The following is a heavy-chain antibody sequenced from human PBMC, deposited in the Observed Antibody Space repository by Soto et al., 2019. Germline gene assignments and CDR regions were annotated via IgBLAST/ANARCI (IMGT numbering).Heavy chain of an antibody. CDR1: GGNFASYA. CDR3: ARSEGGYFYGMDV. D-gene: IGHD3-9*01. CDR2: IIPIFGTP. Sequence: SVKVSCKASGGNFASYAIFWVLRSPGQGLEWMGGIIPIFGTPTYAQKFQGRVTIKADKPTNTAYMEMNSLRFEDTAVYYCARSEGGYFYGMDVWGQGTTVTVSS. V-gene: IGHV1-69*06. J-gene: IGHJ6*02.